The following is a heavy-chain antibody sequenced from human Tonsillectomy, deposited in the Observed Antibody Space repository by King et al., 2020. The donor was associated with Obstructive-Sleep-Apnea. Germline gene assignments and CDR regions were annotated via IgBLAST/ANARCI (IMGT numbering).Heavy chain of an antibody. CDR2: INHSGST. D-gene: IGHD1-14*01. Sequence: VQLQQWGAGLLKPSETLSLTCAVYGGSFSGYYWTWIRQPPGKGLEWIGEINHSGSTTYNPSLKSRVSISVDTSKNQFSLKVRSVTAADTAVYFCASGIYHAFDYWGQGTLVTVSS. CDR1: GGSFSGYY. J-gene: IGHJ4*02. CDR3: ASGIYHAFDY. V-gene: IGHV4-34*01.